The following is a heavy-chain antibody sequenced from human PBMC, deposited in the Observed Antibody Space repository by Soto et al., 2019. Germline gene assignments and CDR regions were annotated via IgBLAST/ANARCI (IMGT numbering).Heavy chain of an antibody. Sequence: GASVKVSCKASGYTFTIYDINCVLQSTLQGLDWMGWMNPNSGNTGYAQKFQGRVTMTRNTSISTAYMELSSLRSEDTAVYYCAREGAYSSGWYDVDYWGQGTLVTVSS. V-gene: IGHV1-8*01. J-gene: IGHJ4*02. D-gene: IGHD6-19*01. CDR1: GYTFTIYD. CDR3: AREGAYSSGWYDVDY. CDR2: MNPNSGNT.